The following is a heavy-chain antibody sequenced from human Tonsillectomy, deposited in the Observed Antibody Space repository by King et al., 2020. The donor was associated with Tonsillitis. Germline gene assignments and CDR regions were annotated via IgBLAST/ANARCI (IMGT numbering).Heavy chain of an antibody. CDR2: IWYDGSNK. J-gene: IGHJ3*02. CDR3: ARDKNLRLEDAFDI. V-gene: IGHV3-33*08. Sequence: VQLVESGGGVVQPGRSLRLSCAASGFTFSSFGMHWVRQAPGKVLEWVAVIWYDGSNKHHADSVKGRFTISRDNSKNTLYLQMNSLRAEDTAVYYCARDKNLRLEDAFDIWGQGTMVTVSS. CDR1: GFTFSSFG. D-gene: IGHD3-3*01.